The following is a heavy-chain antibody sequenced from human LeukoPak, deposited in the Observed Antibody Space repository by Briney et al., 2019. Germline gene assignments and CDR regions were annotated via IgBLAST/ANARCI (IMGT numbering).Heavy chain of an antibody. D-gene: IGHD6-19*01. J-gene: IGHJ4*02. V-gene: IGHV5-10-1*01. Sequence: GESLKISRKGSGYGFTSYWISWVRQMPGKGLEWMGRIDPSDSYTNYSPSFQGHVTISADKSISTAYLQWSSLKASDTAMYYCARRGIVAVSEAYWGQGTLVTVSS. CDR3: ARRGIVAVSEAY. CDR1: GYGFTSYW. CDR2: IDPSDSYT.